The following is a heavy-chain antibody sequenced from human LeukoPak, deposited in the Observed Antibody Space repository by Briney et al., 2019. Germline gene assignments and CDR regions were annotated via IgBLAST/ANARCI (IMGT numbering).Heavy chain of an antibody. CDR1: GGSLRSGSHY. J-gene: IGHJ6*03. CDR2: FYTSTRT. V-gene: IGHV4-61*09. CDR3: ARCTCEPNYGDYAYYYHMDV. D-gene: IGHD4-17*01. Sequence: SETLSLTCTVSGGSLRSGSHYWSWIRQPGGKGLEWIGHFYTSTRTTYNPSLESRVTISIDTAKNQFSLRLDSVTAADTAVYYCARCTCEPNYGDYAYYYHMDVWGKGTTVTVSS.